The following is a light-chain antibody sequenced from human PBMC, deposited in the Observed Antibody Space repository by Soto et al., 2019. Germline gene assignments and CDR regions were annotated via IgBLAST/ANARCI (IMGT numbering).Light chain of an antibody. J-gene: IGLJ3*02. V-gene: IGLV1-44*01. CDR2: SND. CDR3: ATWDDSLIGV. CDR1: SSNIGRNI. Sequence: SALSQPPSASWAPGQRVTISCSGSSSNIGRNIVNWYQQFPGTAPKLLIYSNDHRPSGVPDRFSGSKSGTSASLAISGLQSEDEADYYCATWDDSLIGVFGGGTKGTVL.